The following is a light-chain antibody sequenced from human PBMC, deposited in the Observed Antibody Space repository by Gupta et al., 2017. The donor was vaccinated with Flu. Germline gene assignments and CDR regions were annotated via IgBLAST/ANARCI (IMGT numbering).Light chain of an antibody. J-gene: IGKJ3*01. CDR3: QHCYGTPFT. Sequence: DLQLTQSPSSLSASIGDRVTITCRASLNIYTYLNWYQQKPGRAPKLLIYDAASWHSGVPSRFSGGGSGTEFILTISSRLPEDLATYFCQHCYGTPFTFGPGTTVDIK. CDR2: DAA. V-gene: IGKV1-39*01. CDR1: LNIYTY.